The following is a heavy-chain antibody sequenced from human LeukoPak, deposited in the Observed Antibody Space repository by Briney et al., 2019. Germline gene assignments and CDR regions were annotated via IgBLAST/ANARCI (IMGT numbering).Heavy chain of an antibody. Sequence: GGSLRLSCAASGFTFHNYAMHWVRQAPGKGLEWVSLIKGNGDTTYNADSVKGRFTISRDNSKNSLYLQINSLRTEDTALYYCAKDLTYYYDISGSYYGYYFDYWGQGTLVTVSS. V-gene: IGHV3-43*02. CDR3: AKDLTYYYDISGSYYGYYFDY. J-gene: IGHJ4*02. CDR2: IKGNGDTT. CDR1: GFTFHNYA. D-gene: IGHD3-22*01.